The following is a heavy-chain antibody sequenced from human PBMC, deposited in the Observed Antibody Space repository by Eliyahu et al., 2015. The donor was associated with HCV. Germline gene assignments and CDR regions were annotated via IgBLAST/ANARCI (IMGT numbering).Heavy chain of an antibody. CDR3: ARDADNCGYSTCLPDL. CDR2: ISHDGTTT. Sequence: HLVQSGGGVVQPGRSLRLSCAATDFTFSRYSMHWVRQTPGKGLEWVSMISHDGTTTSYAASVRGRFTISRDNFKYAVFLQMDSLRDEDAAIYYCARDADNCGYSTCLPDLWGQGTLVTVSS. V-gene: IGHV3-30*04. D-gene: IGHD3-22*01. CDR1: DFTFSRYS. J-gene: IGHJ5*02.